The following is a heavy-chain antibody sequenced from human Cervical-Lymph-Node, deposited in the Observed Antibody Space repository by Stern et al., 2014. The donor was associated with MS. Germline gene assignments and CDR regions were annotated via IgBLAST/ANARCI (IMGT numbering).Heavy chain of an antibody. Sequence: VQLEESGPGRVQPSETLSLTCTVSGASIKNFYWNWIRQPPGKGLEWIGHMSNSGAPYYDPSLKSRVPLSMDASKQQFSLSLTSVTAADTAVYFCARGRHTAMVTSGRYFDLWGQGTLVTVSS. D-gene: IGHD5-18*01. CDR1: GASIKNFY. CDR2: MSNSGAP. V-gene: IGHV4-4*07. CDR3: ARGRHTAMVTSGRYFDL. J-gene: IGHJ4*02.